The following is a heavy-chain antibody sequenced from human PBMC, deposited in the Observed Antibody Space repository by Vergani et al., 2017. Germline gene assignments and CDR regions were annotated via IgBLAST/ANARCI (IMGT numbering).Heavy chain of an antibody. CDR3: ARDGGFGLMYH. V-gene: IGHV3-33*01. Sequence: QVQLVESGGGVVQPGRSLRLSCAASGFTFSSYGMHWVRQAPGKGLEWVAVIWYDGSNKYYADSVKGRFTISRDNAKNSLYQQMNSLRAEDTAVYYCARDGGFGLMYHWGQGTLVTVSS. D-gene: IGHD3-10*01. J-gene: IGHJ5*02. CDR1: GFTFSSYG. CDR2: IWYDGSNK.